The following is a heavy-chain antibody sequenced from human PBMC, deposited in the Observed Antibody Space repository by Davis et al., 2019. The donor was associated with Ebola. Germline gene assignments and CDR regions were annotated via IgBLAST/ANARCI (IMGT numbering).Heavy chain of an antibody. CDR2: INPDGSTT. V-gene: IGHV3-74*01. Sequence: GESPKTSRAASGLTLSNYWMHWVRQTPGKGLVWVSHINPDGSTTAYADSVKGRFTISRDHAKNTLYLQMNSLRAEDTAVYYCASLTGWTDVVDYWGQGTLVTVSS. CDR3: ASLTGWTDVVDY. D-gene: IGHD3-9*01. CDR1: GLTLSNYW. J-gene: IGHJ4*02.